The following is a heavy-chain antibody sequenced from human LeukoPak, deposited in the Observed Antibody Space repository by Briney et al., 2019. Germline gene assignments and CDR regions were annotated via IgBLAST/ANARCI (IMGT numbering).Heavy chain of an antibody. V-gene: IGHV3-53*01. CDR3: ARRAGAYSHPYDY. CDR2: IYSDNT. CDR1: GFTFADYA. Sequence: GGSLRLSCAASGFTFADYAMHWVRQTPGKGLEWVSFIYSDNTHYSDSVKGRFTISRDNSKNTLYLQMNSLRAEDTAVYYCARRAGAYSHPYDYWGQGTLVTVSS. D-gene: IGHD4/OR15-4a*01. J-gene: IGHJ4*02.